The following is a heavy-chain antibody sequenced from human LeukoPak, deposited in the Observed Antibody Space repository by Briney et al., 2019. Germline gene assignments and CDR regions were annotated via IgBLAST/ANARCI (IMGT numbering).Heavy chain of an antibody. CDR2: ICYSGST. CDR3: ARPRGRALFDY. D-gene: IGHD1-26*01. J-gene: IGHJ4*02. CDR1: GGSISSSSYY. V-gene: IGHV4-39*01. Sequence: PSETLSLTCTVSGGSISSSSYYWGWIRQPPGKGLEWIGSICYSGSTYYNPSLKSRVTISVDTSKNQFSLKLSAVTAADTAVYYCARPRGRALFDYWGQGTLVTVSS.